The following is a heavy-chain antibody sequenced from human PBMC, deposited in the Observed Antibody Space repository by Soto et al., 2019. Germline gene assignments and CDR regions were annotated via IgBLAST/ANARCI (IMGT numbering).Heavy chain of an antibody. CDR1: GFTFRTYW. J-gene: IGHJ6*02. Sequence: EVQLVESGGGLVQPGGSLRLSCGASGFTFRTYWLSWVRQVPGKGLEWVTNINQDGSEKNYVDSVKGRFTISRHKANISPHLQMSSLRAEDTAIYYCARDASTSWYSDDYHGMDVWGQGTTVTVSS. CDR2: INQDGSEK. D-gene: IGHD6-13*01. V-gene: IGHV3-7*05. CDR3: ARDASTSWYSDDYHGMDV.